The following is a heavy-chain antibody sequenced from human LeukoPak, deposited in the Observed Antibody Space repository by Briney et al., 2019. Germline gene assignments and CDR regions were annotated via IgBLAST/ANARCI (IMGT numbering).Heavy chain of an antibody. Sequence: PGGSLRLSCAASGFAFNNYAMTWVRQAPGKGLEWVSTISGSAISTYHADSVKGRFTISRDNSKNTLYLQMNSLRPEDTAVYYCAKDFYPLGNYVIYFDYWGQGTLVTVSS. J-gene: IGHJ4*02. CDR3: AKDFYPLGNYVIYFDY. CDR1: GFAFNNYA. D-gene: IGHD1-7*01. V-gene: IGHV3-23*01. CDR2: ISGSAIST.